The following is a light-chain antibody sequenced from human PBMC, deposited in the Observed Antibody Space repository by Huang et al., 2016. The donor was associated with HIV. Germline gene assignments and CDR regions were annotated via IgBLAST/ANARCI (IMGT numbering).Light chain of an antibody. V-gene: IGKV1-NL1*01. Sequence: DIQMTQSPSSLSASVGDRVTITCRASQGIGNSLAWYQQKPEKAPRLLLYATSTLESGGQSRFSGSGSGTHYTLTINTLQPEDIASYYCQQYHSLPWTFGQGTKVEIK. CDR2: ATS. CDR3: QQYHSLPWT. J-gene: IGKJ1*01. CDR1: QGIGNS.